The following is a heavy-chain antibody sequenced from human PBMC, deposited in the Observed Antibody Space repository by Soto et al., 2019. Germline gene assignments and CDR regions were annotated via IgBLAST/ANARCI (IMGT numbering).Heavy chain of an antibody. J-gene: IGHJ5*02. D-gene: IGHD2-21*02. V-gene: IGHV1-46*03. CDR2: INPSGGYT. CDR1: GYTFTSYY. Sequence: ASVKVSCKASGYTFTSYYMNWVRQAPGQGLERLGIINPSGGYTTYAQRFLGRVTMTSDTSTSTVHMELGSLTSEDTSVYYCARGRGIVVVTAPYYHCGQGTLVTVSS. CDR3: ARGRGIVVVTAPYYH.